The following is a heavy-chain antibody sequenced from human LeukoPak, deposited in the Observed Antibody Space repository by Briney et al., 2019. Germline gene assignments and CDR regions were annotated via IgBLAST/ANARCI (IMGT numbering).Heavy chain of an antibody. J-gene: IGHJ4*02. D-gene: IGHD3-10*01. V-gene: IGHV4-31*03. CDR3: ARLVLWFGESWVFDY. CDR2: IYYSGST. Sequence: SQTLSLTCTVSGGSISSGGYYWSWIRQHPGKGPEWIGYIYYSGSTYYNPSLKSRVTISVDTSKNQFSLKLSSVTAADTAVYYCARLVLWFGESWVFDYWGQGTLVTVSS. CDR1: GGSISSGGYY.